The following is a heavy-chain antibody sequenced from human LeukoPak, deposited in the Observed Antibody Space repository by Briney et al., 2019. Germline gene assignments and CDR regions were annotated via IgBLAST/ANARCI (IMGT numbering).Heavy chain of an antibody. Sequence: PSETLSLTCTVSGGSISSYHWSWIRQPAGKGLEWIGRIYTSGSTNYNPSLRSRVTISVDTSKNQFSLKLSSVTAADTAVYYCARLKARDAFDIWGQGTMVTVSS. CDR1: GGSISSYH. J-gene: IGHJ3*02. CDR2: IYTSGST. V-gene: IGHV4-4*07. CDR3: ARLKARDAFDI.